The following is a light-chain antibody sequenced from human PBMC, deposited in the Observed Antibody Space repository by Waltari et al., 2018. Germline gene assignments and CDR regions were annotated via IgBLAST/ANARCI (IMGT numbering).Light chain of an antibody. J-gene: IGKJ4*01. CDR3: QKYDGSVVN. CDR2: GAS. V-gene: IGKV3-20*01. CDR1: QTSTGHW. Sequence: RATQTSTGHWLTRHHQKPGQAPRLLIYGASNRSPAIPDRSSGSGSGTDFTLTISRLEPEDSAVYYCQKYDGSVVNFGGGTKVKMK.